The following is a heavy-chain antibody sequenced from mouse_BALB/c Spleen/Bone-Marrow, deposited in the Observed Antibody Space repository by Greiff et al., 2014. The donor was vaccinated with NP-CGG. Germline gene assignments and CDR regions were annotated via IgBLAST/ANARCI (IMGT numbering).Heavy chain of an antibody. Sequence: EVQLQQSGAELVKPGASVKLSCTASGFNIKDTYMHWVRRRPKQGLEWIGSIDPANGNTKYAPKFQGKATITADTSSNTAYLQLSSLTSEDTAVYYCAAYYYGSSQFAYWGQGTLVTVSA. D-gene: IGHD1-1*01. J-gene: IGHJ3*01. CDR1: GFNIKDTY. CDR2: IDPANGNT. V-gene: IGHV14-3*02. CDR3: AAYYYGSSQFAY.